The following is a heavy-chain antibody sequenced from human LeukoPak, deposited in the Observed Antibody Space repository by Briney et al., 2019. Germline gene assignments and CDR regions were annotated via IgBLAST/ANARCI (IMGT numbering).Heavy chain of an antibody. CDR2: IYYSGST. D-gene: IGHD6-13*01. V-gene: IGHV4-39*07. J-gene: IGHJ4*02. CDR1: GGSISSSSYY. Sequence: SETLSLTCSVSGGSISSSSYYWGWIRQPPGKGLEWIGSIYYSGSTYYNPSLKSRVTISVDTSKNQFSLKLSSVTAADTAVYYCARYGVTYSSSWYGGFDYWGQGTLVTVSS. CDR3: ARYGVTYSSSWYGGFDY.